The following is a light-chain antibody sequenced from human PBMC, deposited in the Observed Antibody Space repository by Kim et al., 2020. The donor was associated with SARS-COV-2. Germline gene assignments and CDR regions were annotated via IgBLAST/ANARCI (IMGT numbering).Light chain of an antibody. CDR3: PQSYSYPWT. V-gene: IGKV1-39*01. J-gene: IGKJ1*01. CDR1: QSISSY. CDR2: AAS. Sequence: DIQMTQSPSSLSASVGDRVTITCRASQSISSYLNWYQQKPGKAPKLLIYAASSLQSGVPSRFSGSGSGTDFTLTISSLQPEDFATYYCPQSYSYPWTFGQGTKVDIK.